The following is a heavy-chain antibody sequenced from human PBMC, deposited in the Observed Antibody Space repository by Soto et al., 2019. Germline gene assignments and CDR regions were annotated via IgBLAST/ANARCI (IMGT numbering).Heavy chain of an antibody. CDR1: GGSISSYY. CDR3: ARLSYGSGSYGL. CDR2: IYYSGST. Sequence: PSETLSLTCTVSGGSISSYYWSWIRQPPGKGLEWIGYIYYSGSTNYNPSLKSRVTISVDTSKNQFSLKLSSVTAADTAVYYCARLSYGSGSYGLWGQXTLVTVSS. J-gene: IGHJ4*02. V-gene: IGHV4-59*08. D-gene: IGHD3-10*01.